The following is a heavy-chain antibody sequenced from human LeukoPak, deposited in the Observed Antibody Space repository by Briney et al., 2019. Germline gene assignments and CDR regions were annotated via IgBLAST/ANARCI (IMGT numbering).Heavy chain of an antibody. CDR1: GGSISSYY. D-gene: IGHD1-26*01. CDR2: IYYSGST. Sequence: SETLSLTCTVSGGSISSYYWSWIRQPPGKGLEWIGYIYYSGSTNYNPSLKSRVTISVDTSKNQFSLKLSSVTAADTAVYYCAREALSGSWRSYFDYWGQGTLVTVSS. J-gene: IGHJ4*02. V-gene: IGHV4-59*01. CDR3: AREALSGSWRSYFDY.